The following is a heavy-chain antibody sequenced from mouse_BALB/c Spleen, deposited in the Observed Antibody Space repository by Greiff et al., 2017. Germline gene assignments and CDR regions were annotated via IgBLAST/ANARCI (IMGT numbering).Heavy chain of an antibody. Sequence: DVMLVESGGGLVQPGGSRKLSCAASGFTFSSFGMHWVRQAPEKGLEWVAYISSGSSTIYYADTVKGRFTISRDNPKNTLFLQMTSLRSEDTAMYYCARAYYYGSRKDYAMDYWGQGTSVTVSS. J-gene: IGHJ4*01. CDR3: ARAYYYGSRKDYAMDY. D-gene: IGHD1-1*01. CDR1: GFTFSSFG. V-gene: IGHV5-17*02. CDR2: ISSGSSTI.